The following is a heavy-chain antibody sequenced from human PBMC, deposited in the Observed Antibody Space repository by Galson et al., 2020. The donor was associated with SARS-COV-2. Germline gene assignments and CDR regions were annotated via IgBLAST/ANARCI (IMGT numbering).Heavy chain of an antibody. CDR3: ARGIWVRRSARAGVYFDP. D-gene: IGHD6-6*01. Sequence: ASVKVSCKASGYTFSSYDINWVRQATGQGLEWMGWMNPSSGNTGYAQKFQGRIILTTNTSISTAYMELSSLRSEDTAIYYCARGIWVRRSARAGVYFDPWGQGTLVIVSS. CDR2: MNPSSGNT. CDR1: GYTFSSYD. V-gene: IGHV1-8*01. J-gene: IGHJ4*02.